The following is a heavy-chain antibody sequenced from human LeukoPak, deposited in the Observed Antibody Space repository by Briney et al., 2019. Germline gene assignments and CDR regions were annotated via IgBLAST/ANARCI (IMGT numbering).Heavy chain of an antibody. CDR2: IYYSGST. J-gene: IGHJ5*02. V-gene: IGHV4-39*07. CDR1: GGSISSSSYY. CDR3: ARGRDGYTLKSNFNWFDP. D-gene: IGHD5-24*01. Sequence: SETLSLTCTVSGGSISSSSYYWGWIRQPPGKGLEWIGSIYYSGSTYYNPSLKSRVTISVDTSKNQFSLKLSSVTAADTAVYYCARGRDGYTLKSNFNWFDPWGQGTLVTVSS.